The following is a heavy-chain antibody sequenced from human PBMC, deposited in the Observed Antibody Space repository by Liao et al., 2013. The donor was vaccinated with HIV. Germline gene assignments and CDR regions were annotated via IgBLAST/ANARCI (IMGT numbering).Heavy chain of an antibody. CDR2: IYYSGST. D-gene: IGHD2-8*01. CDR1: GGSISSGSYY. V-gene: IGHV4-39*07. CDR3: ARGDGPXYYMDV. Sequence: QVQLQESGPGLVKPSQTLSLTCTVSGGSISSGSYYWGWIRQPPGKGLEWIGSIYYSGSTYYNPSLKSRVTISVDTSKNQFSLKLSSVTAADTAVYYCARGDGPXYYMDVWGKGTTVIVSS. J-gene: IGHJ6*03.